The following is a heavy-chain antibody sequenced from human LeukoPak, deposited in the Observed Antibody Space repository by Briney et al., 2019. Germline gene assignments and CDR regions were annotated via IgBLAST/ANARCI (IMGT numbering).Heavy chain of an antibody. CDR1: GYTFTDYY. J-gene: IGHJ4*02. Sequence: ASVKLSCTASGYTFTDYYMHWVRQAPGQGLEWMGWINPNSGGTIYAQTFQGRVTMTRDTSISTVYMELSSLRADDTAVYYCARKYHYDSSGYYWGFGYWGQGALLTVFS. D-gene: IGHD3-22*01. CDR2: INPNSGGT. CDR3: ARKYHYDSSGYYWGFGY. V-gene: IGHV1-2*02.